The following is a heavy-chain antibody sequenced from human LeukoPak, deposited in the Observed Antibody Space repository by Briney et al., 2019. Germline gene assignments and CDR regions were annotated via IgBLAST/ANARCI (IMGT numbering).Heavy chain of an antibody. CDR2: IKQDGSEK. Sequence: GRSLRLSCAASGFTFNTYSMHWVRQAPGKGLEWVANIKQDGSEKYYVDSVKGRFSISRDNAKNSLYLQMNSLRAEDTAVYYCARSYGSCLDYWGQGTLVTVSS. CDR1: GFTFNTYS. CDR3: ARSYGSCLDY. D-gene: IGHD1-26*01. J-gene: IGHJ4*02. V-gene: IGHV3-7*01.